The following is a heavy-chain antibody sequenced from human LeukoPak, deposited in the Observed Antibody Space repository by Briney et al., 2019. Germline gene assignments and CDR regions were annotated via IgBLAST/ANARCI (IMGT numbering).Heavy chain of an antibody. V-gene: IGHV1-24*01. CDR1: GYTLTELS. J-gene: IGHJ4*02. D-gene: IGHD3-9*01. Sequence: GASVKVSCKVSGYTLTELSMHWVRQAPGKGLEWRGGFDPEDGETIYAQKFQGRVTMTEDTSTDTAYMELSSLRSEDTAVYYCATRPLRYFDWLHLDYWGQGTLVTVSS. CDR3: ATRPLRYFDWLHLDY. CDR2: FDPEDGET.